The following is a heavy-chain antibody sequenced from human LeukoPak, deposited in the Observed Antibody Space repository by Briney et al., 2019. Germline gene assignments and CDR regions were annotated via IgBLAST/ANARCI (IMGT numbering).Heavy chain of an antibody. CDR1: GFTFSNSG. CDR2: ILYDGSNQ. CDR3: ARGVNYFGSGSDTGDY. J-gene: IGHJ4*02. V-gene: IGHV3-30*03. Sequence: PGGSLRLSCAASGFTFSNSGMHWARQAPGKGLEWVSFILYDGSNQYYADSVKGRFTISRDNSKNTLYLQMNSLRAEDTAVYYCARGVNYFGSGSDTGDYWGQGTLVTVSS. D-gene: IGHD3-10*01.